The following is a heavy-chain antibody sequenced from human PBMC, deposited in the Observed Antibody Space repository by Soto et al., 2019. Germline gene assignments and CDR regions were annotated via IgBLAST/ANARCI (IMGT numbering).Heavy chain of an antibody. CDR3: ARAPAYYYDSSGYYPINYYYYGMDV. Sequence: QVQLQESGPGLVKPSETLSLTCTVSGGSISSYYWSWIRQPPGKGLEWIGYIYYSGSTNYNPSLRSRVTISVDTSKNQFSLKLSSVTAADTAVYYCARAPAYYYDSSGYYPINYYYYGMDVWGQGTTVTVSS. D-gene: IGHD3-22*01. CDR1: GGSISSYY. J-gene: IGHJ6*02. CDR2: IYYSGST. V-gene: IGHV4-59*01.